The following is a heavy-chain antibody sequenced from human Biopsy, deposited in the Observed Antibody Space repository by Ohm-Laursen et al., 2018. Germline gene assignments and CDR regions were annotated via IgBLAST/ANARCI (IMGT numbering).Heavy chain of an antibody. J-gene: IGHJ4*02. CDR3: AREAIGYQLPCDD. V-gene: IGHV1-69*04. Sequence: SSVKVSCKTSTGTFDSYGVTWVRQAPGQGLEWMGRIIPILRTTTYAPKFQGRVTFTADKSSSTAYLELSSLTSEDTAMLYCAREAIGYQLPCDDWGQGTLVTVSS. CDR1: TGTFDSYG. CDR2: IIPILRTT. D-gene: IGHD2-15*01.